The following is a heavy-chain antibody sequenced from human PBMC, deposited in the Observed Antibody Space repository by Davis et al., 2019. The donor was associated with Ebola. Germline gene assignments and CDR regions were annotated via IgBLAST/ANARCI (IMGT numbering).Heavy chain of an antibody. V-gene: IGHV1-18*01. D-gene: IGHD1-1*01. J-gene: IGHJ4*02. CDR2: ISAYNGNT. CDR3: ARAQFPTTSDH. CDR1: GYTFTSYG. Sequence: ASVKVSCEASGYTFTSYGISWVRQAPGQGLEWMGWISAYNGNTNYAQKLQGRVTMTTDTSTGTAYMEVGSLKSDDTAVYYCARAQFPTTSDHWGQGTLVTVSS.